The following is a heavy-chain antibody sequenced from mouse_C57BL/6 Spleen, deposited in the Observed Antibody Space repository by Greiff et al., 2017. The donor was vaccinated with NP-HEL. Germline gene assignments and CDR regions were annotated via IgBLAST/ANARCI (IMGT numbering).Heavy chain of an antibody. D-gene: IGHD1-1*01. V-gene: IGHV5-9-1*02. J-gene: IGHJ2*01. Sequence: EVQLVESGEGLVKPGGSLKLSCAASGFTFSSYAMSWVRQTPEKRLEWVAYISSGGDYIYYADTVKGRFTISRDNARNTLYLQMSSLKSEDTAMYYCTRDRGTTVVARGYFDYWGQGTTLTVSS. CDR1: GFTFSSYA. CDR2: ISSGGDYI. CDR3: TRDRGTTVVARGYFDY.